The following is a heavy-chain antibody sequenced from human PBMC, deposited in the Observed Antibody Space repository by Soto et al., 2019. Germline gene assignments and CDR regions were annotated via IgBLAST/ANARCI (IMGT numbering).Heavy chain of an antibody. J-gene: IGHJ5*02. D-gene: IGHD2-15*01. V-gene: IGHV3-23*01. Sequence: EVQLLESGGGLVQPGGSLRLSCVASGFSFSSYALSWVRQAPGKGLEWVSAISGSGGSTYYADTVKGPFTISRDNSKRTLYLQVNSLRAEDTAVYYKVVAASGPNWFDPWGQGTLVTVSS. CDR2: ISGSGGST. CDR3: VVAASGPNWFDP. CDR1: GFSFSSYA.